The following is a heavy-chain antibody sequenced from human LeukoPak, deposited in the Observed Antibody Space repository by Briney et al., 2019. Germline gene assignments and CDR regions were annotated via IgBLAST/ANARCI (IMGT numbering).Heavy chain of an antibody. CDR2: IYYSGST. D-gene: IGHD2-2*01. CDR1: GGSISSYY. J-gene: IGHJ4*02. V-gene: IGHV4-59*01. CDR3: AREGQLLTLDY. Sequence: NPSETLSLTCTVSGGSISSYYWSWIRQPPGKGLEWIGYIYYSGSTNYNPSLKSRVTLSVDTSKNQFSLKLTSVTAADTAVYYCAREGQLLTLDYWGQGTLVTVSS.